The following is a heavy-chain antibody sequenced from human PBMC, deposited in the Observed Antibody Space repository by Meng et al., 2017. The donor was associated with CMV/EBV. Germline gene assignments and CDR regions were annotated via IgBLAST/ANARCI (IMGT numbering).Heavy chain of an antibody. V-gene: IGHV3-48*03. CDR2: ISSSGSTI. CDR1: GFTFSSYE. Sequence: GGSLRLSCAASGFTFSSYEMNWVRQAPGKGLEWVSYISSSGSTIYYADSVKGRFTISRDNAKNSLYLQMNSLSAEDTAVYYCAREGEVTIFGVVIYYYYGMDVWGQGTTVTVSS. D-gene: IGHD3-3*01. CDR3: AREGEVTIFGVVIYYYYGMDV. J-gene: IGHJ6*02.